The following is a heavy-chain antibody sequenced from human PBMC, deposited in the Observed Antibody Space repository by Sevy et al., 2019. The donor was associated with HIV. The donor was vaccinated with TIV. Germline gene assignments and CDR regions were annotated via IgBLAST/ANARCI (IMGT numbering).Heavy chain of an antibody. CDR2: ISGSGGST. J-gene: IGHJ6*02. CDR3: ANDYLDYHRKLLRFSLNGMDV. V-gene: IGHV3-23*01. D-gene: IGHD3-10*01. Sequence: GGFLRLSCAASGFTFSSYAMSWVRQAPGKGLEWVSAISGSGGSTYYADTVKGRFTISRDNSKNTLYLQMNSLRAEDTAVYYCANDYLDYHRKLLRFSLNGMDVWGQGTTVTVSS. CDR1: GFTFSSYA.